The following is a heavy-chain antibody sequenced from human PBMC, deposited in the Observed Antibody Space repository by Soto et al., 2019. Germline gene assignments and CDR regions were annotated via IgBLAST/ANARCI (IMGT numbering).Heavy chain of an antibody. CDR3: ARDHIVVVPAAIRHNYMDV. CDR2: ISAYNGNT. J-gene: IGHJ6*03. CDR1: GYTFTSYG. Sequence: GASVKVSCKASGYTFTSYGISWVRQAPGQGLEWMGWISAYNGNTNYAQKLQGRVTMTTDTSTSTAYMELRSLRSDDTAVYYCARDHIVVVPAAIRHNYMDVCCKGTTVTVSS. D-gene: IGHD2-2*02. V-gene: IGHV1-18*01.